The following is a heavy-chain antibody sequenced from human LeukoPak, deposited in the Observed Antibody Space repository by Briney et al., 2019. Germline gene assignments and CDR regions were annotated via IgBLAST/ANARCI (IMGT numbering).Heavy chain of an antibody. J-gene: IGHJ4*02. V-gene: IGHV4-39*01. Sequence: PSETLSLTCTVSGASISSSSYYGGWIRQPPGRGLEWIGCIYYSGSTYYNPSLKSRVTISVDTSQKQFCLKMSSVSAVDTAVYYCATNPRGLWLVSCYFDYWGQGNLVTVSS. CDR2: IYYSGST. CDR3: ATNPRGLWLVSCYFDY. CDR1: GASISSSSYY. D-gene: IGHD6-19*01.